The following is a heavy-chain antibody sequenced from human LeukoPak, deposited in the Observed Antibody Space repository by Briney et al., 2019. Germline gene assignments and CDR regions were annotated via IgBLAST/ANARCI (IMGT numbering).Heavy chain of an antibody. Sequence: GGSLRLSCAASGFTFSSYAMSWVRQAPGKGLEWVSSISGSGGTTYYADSVKGRFTISRDNAKNSLYLQMNSLRAEDTAVYYCARDRLHYGEYEKTFDYWGQGTLVSVSS. CDR2: ISGSGGTT. V-gene: IGHV3-23*01. D-gene: IGHD4-17*01. CDR1: GFTFSSYA. J-gene: IGHJ4*02. CDR3: ARDRLHYGEYEKTFDY.